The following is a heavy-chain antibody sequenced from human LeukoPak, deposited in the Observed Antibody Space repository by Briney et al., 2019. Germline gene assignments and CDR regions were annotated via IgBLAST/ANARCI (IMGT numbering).Heavy chain of an antibody. CDR1: GFTFDDYA. CDR3: AKGKKLLDY. V-gene: IGHV3-9*03. Sequence: PGGSLRLSCAASGFTFDDYAMHWVRQAPGKGLEWVSGISWNSGSIGYADSVKGRFTISRDNAKNSLYLQMNSLRAEDMALYYCAKGKKLLDYWGQGTLVTVSS. CDR2: ISWNSGSI. J-gene: IGHJ4*02. D-gene: IGHD4-23*01.